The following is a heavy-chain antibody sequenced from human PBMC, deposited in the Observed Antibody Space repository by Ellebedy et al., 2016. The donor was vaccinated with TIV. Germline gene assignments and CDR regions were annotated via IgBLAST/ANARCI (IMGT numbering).Heavy chain of an antibody. D-gene: IGHD3-10*01. CDR2: INSDGSST. J-gene: IGHJ5*02. Sequence: GGSLRLSXAASGFTFSSYWMHWVRQAPGKGLVWVSCINSDGSSTSYADSVKGRFTISRDNAKNTLYLQMNSLRAEDTAVYYCARELRRGYNWFDPWGQGTLVTVSS. CDR1: GFTFSSYW. CDR3: ARELRRGYNWFDP. V-gene: IGHV3-74*01.